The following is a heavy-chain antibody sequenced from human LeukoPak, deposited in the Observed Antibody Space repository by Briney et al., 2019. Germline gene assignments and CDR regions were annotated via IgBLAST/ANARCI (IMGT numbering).Heavy chain of an antibody. CDR2: IYPGDSET. J-gene: IGHJ4*02. CDR1: GYSFTSYW. Sequence: ESLKISCKGSGYSFTSYWIGWVRQMPGKGLEWMGIIYPGDSETRYSPSFQGQVTFSADKSINTAYLQWGSLKASDTAMYYCARPSGFRYGRFDDWGQGTLVTVSS. CDR3: ARPSGFRYGRFDD. D-gene: IGHD5-18*01. V-gene: IGHV5-51*01.